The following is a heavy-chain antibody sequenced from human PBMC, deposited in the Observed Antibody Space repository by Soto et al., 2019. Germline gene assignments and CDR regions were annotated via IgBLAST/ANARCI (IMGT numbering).Heavy chain of an antibody. D-gene: IGHD6-13*01. CDR1: GFTFSSYG. V-gene: IGHV3-30*18. Sequence: QVQLVESGGGVVQPGRSLRLSCAASGFTFSSYGMHWVRQAPGKGLEWVAVISYDGSNKYYADSVKGRFTISRDNSKNTLYLQMNSLRAEDTAVYYCAKVVRPEMDYYYYYGMDVWGQGTTVTVSS. J-gene: IGHJ6*02. CDR3: AKVVRPEMDYYYYYGMDV. CDR2: ISYDGSNK.